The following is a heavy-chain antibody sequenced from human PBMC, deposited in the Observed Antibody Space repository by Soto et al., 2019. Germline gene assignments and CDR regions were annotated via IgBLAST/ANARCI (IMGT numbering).Heavy chain of an antibody. CDR3: ARGDCTTSCYIGF. CDR2: ITSSGGAT. CDR1: GFGFSNYE. V-gene: IGHV3-48*03. D-gene: IGHD2-2*02. J-gene: IGHJ4*02. Sequence: EVQLVESGGGLVQPGGSLRLSCAASGFGFSNYEMNCVRQAPGKGLEWVSYITSSGGATMYADSVKGRFTISRDNAKDSLYLQMNSLRVEDTAVYYCARGDCTTSCYIGFWGQGALVTVSS.